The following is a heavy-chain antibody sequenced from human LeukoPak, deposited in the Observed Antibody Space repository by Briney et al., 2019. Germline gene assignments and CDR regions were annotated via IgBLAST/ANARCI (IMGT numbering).Heavy chain of an antibody. V-gene: IGHV3-66*04. CDR3: AGHGYSYDYYFDY. Sequence: GGSRRFSCAASGFTVSSNNISWVGQAPGKGLRWVSVIYSGGSTYYADSVKGRFTISRDNSKNTLYLQMNSLRAEDTAVYYCAGHGYSYDYYFDYWGQGTLVTVSS. CDR1: GFTVSSNN. CDR2: IYSGGST. J-gene: IGHJ4*02. D-gene: IGHD5-18*01.